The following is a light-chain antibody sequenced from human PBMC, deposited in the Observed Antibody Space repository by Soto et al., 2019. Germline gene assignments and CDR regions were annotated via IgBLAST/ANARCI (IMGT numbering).Light chain of an antibody. CDR2: AVS. CDR1: SSDVGGYNS. V-gene: IGLV2-14*01. J-gene: IGLJ1*01. Sequence: QSALTQPASVSGSPGQSITISCTGTSSDVGGYNSVSWYQQHPGKVPKLMLYAVSNRPSGISNRFSGSKSGNTASLTISGLQAEDEADYYCSSFTSSVTYVFGTGTKVTVL. CDR3: SSFTSSVTYV.